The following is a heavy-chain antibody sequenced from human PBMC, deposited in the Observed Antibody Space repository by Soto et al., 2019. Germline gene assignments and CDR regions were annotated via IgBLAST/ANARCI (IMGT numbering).Heavy chain of an antibody. CDR2: ISGSGDRT. CDR1: GFSFSTYA. J-gene: IGHJ6*02. CDR3: AETHPTPHDPFSHGLDV. Sequence: EEQLLESGGGLVQPGGSLRLSCAASGFSFSTYAISWVRQAPGKGLEWVSTISGSGDRTYQADSVKGRFTISRDNSKNSLYQHMTSLRVDDPAVYYCAETHPTPHDPFSHGLDVWGQGTTVAVSS. V-gene: IGHV3-23*01.